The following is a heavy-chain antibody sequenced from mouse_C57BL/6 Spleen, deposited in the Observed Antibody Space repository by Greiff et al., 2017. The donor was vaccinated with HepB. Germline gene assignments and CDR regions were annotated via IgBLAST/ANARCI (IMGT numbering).Heavy chain of an antibody. V-gene: IGHV5-9-1*02. D-gene: IGHD1-1*01. CDR1: GFTFSSYA. Sequence: EVQVVESGEGLVKPGGSLKLSCAASGFTFSSYAMSWVRQTPEKRLEWVAYISSGGDYIYYADTVKGRFTISRDNARNTLYLQMSSLKSEDTAMYYCTRVGGSDAMDYWGQGTSVTVSS. CDR2: ISSGGDYI. J-gene: IGHJ4*01. CDR3: TRVGGSDAMDY.